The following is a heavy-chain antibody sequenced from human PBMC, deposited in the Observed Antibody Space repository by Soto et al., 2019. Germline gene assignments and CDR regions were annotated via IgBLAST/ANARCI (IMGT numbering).Heavy chain of an antibody. J-gene: IGHJ2*01. CDR1: GFTFSDYF. V-gene: IGHV3-72*01. Sequence: EVQLVESGGGLVQPGGSLKLSCAASGFTFSDYFMDWVRQAPGKGLEWVGRIRNKANSYTTDYAASVVGRFTMSRDDSKNSLSLQMNSLNTDDTAVYYCIRGGDTFDVWGRGTLVFVSS. D-gene: IGHD5-18*01. CDR3: IRGGDTFDV. CDR2: IRNKANSYTT.